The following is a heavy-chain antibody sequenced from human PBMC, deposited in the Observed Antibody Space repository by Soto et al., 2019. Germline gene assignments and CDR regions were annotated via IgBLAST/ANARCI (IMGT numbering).Heavy chain of an antibody. D-gene: IGHD6-13*01. CDR3: AREKAAAGTRYFQH. J-gene: IGHJ1*01. CDR2: TYYRSKWYN. Sequence: SQTLSLPCAISGDRVSSNSAAWNWIRQSPSRGLEWLGRTYYRSKWYNDYAVSVKSRITINPDTSKNQFSLQLNSVTPEDTAVYYCAREKAAAGTRYFQHWGQGTLVTVSS. CDR1: GDRVSSNSAA. V-gene: IGHV6-1*01.